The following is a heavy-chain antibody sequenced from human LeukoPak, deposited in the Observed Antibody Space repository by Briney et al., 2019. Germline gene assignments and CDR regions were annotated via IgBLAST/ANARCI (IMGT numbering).Heavy chain of an antibody. V-gene: IGHV4-39*01. CDR2: IYYSGST. CDR1: GGSISSSSYY. J-gene: IGHJ5*02. CDR3: ARQGGYSGSYWFDP. Sequence: SETLSLTCTVSGGSISSSSYYWGWIRQPPGKGLEWIGSIYYSGSTYYNPFLKSRVTISVDTSKNQFSLKLSSVTAADTAVYYCARQGGYSGSYWFDPWGQGTLVTVSS. D-gene: IGHD1-26*01.